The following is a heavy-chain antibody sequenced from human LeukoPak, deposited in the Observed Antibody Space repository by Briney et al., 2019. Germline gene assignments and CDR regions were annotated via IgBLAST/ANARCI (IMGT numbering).Heavy chain of an antibody. Sequence: LSLTCTVSGGSISSSSYYWGWIRQPPGKGLEWVAVISYDGSNKYYADSVKGRFTISRDNSKNTLYLQMNSLRAEDTAVYYCASPHYDILTGYYHARRSGYYFDYWGQGTLVTVSS. CDR3: ASPHYDILTGYYHARRSGYYFDY. D-gene: IGHD3-9*01. CDR1: GGSISSSS. J-gene: IGHJ4*02. CDR2: ISYDGSNK. V-gene: IGHV3-30-3*01.